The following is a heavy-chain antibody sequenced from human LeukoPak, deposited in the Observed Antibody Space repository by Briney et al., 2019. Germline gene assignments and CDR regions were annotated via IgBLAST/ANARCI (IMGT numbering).Heavy chain of an antibody. CDR1: GLPFSSYW. V-gene: IGHV3-74*01. Sequence: QPGGSLTLSCAPSGLPFSSYWMHWLRHAPGKGLVWVSRIGSDGSSTSYADSVKGRFTISRDNAKNTLYLQMNSLRAEDTAVYYCAVAQPPSINTPWKWGQGTLVTVSS. J-gene: IGHJ4*02. CDR3: AVAQPPSINTPWK. D-gene: IGHD3-3*02. CDR2: IGSDGSST.